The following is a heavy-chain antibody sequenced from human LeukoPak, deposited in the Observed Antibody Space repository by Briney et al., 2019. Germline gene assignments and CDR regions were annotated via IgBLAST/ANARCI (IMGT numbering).Heavy chain of an antibody. J-gene: IGHJ3*02. CDR1: GLTFSAYG. D-gene: IGHD6-13*01. CDR2: IWSDGSNT. V-gene: IGHV3-33*01. CDR3: ASAAGAFDN. Sequence: AGGSLRLSCTASGLTFSAYGMHWVRQAPGQGLEWVAVIWSDGSNTYYAESVRGRFTISRDNSKNTLYLQMNSLIIEDTALYYCASAAGAFDNWGQGTMITVSS.